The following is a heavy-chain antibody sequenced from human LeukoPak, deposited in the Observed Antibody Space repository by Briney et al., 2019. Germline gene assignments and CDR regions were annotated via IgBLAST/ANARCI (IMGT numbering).Heavy chain of an antibody. Sequence: PGGSLRLSCAASGFTFSSYAMSWVRQAPGKGLEWVANIKQDGSEKYYVDSVKGRFTISRDNAKNSLYLQMNSLRAEDTAVYYCARLLPPYYGSGSYGVDYWGQGTLVTVSS. D-gene: IGHD3-10*01. CDR1: GFTFSSYA. V-gene: IGHV3-7*01. J-gene: IGHJ4*02. CDR2: IKQDGSEK. CDR3: ARLLPPYYGSGSYGVDY.